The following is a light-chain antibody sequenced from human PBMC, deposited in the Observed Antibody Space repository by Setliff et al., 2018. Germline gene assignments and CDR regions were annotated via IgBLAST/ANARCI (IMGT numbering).Light chain of an antibody. J-gene: IGLJ1*01. V-gene: IGLV2-14*01. Sequence: QSVLRKPDPEDGDPGQSITISCSGTIGDVGAYDFVSWYQHHPGKAPKLVIYEVTNRPSGISNRFSGSKSGNSASLFISGLQAEDEADYYCSAYTSSSTYVFGTGTKVTVL. CDR1: IGDVGAYDF. CDR3: SAYTSSSTYV. CDR2: EVT.